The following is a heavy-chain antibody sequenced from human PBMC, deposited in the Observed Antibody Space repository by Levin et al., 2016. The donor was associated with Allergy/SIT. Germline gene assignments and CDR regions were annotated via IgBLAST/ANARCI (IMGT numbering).Heavy chain of an antibody. J-gene: IGHJ3*02. CDR3: ARDLGVTMVRGVRNAFDI. D-gene: IGHD3-10*01. V-gene: IGHV1-69*06. Sequence: SVKVSCKASGGTFSSYAISWVRQAPGQGLEWMGGIIPIFGTANYAQKFQGRVTITADKSTSTAYMELSSLRSEDTAVYYCARDLGVTMVRGVRNAFDIWGQGTMVTVSS. CDR2: IIPIFGTA. CDR1: GGTFSSYA.